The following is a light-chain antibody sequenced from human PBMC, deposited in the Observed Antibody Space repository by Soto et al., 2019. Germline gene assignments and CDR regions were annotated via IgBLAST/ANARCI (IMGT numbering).Light chain of an antibody. CDR2: DAS. CDR1: QSVGSN. J-gene: IGKJ4*01. V-gene: IGKV3-15*01. CDR3: QHNNNWPLT. Sequence: EIVMTQSPATLSVSPGERATLSCRASQSVGSNLAWYQQKPGQAPRLLIYDASTRATGIPARFSGSGSGTESTLTISSLQSEDSAVYYCQHNNNWPLTFGGGTKVEIK.